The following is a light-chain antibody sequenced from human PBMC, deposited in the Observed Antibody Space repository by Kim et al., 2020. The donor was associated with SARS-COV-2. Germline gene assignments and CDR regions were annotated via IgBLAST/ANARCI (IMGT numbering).Light chain of an antibody. J-gene: IGLJ1*01. CDR1: SPSLGSFV. Sequence: GARCTISGSGSSPSLGSFVVNGYRQLPGTAAKLLSYSNDQRPSGVPDRFSGSKSGTSASLAISGLQSEDEADYYCAAWAVSLSTYVFGTGTKVTVL. CDR2: SND. V-gene: IGLV1-44*01. CDR3: AAWAVSLSTYV.